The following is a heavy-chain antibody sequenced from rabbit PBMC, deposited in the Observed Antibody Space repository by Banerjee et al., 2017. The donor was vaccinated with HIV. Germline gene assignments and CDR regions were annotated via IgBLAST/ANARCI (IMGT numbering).Heavy chain of an antibody. Sequence: QEQLEESGGDLVKPGASLTLTCTASGFSFSSTYYMCWVRQAPEKGLEWIACINSGSGSTYYASWAKGRFTISKTSSTTVTLQMTSLTAADTATYFCARGDYTYAYGGYDYDLWGQGTLVTVS. CDR2: INSGSGST. CDR1: GFSFSSTYY. D-gene: IGHD6-1*01. J-gene: IGHJ3*01. V-gene: IGHV1S45*01. CDR3: ARGDYTYAYGGYDYDL.